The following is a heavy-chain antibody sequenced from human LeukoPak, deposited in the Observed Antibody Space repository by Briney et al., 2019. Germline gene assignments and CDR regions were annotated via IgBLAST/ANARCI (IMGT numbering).Heavy chain of an antibody. CDR3: AKDTSYSTFHY. J-gene: IGHJ4*02. Sequence: GGSLRLSCAASGFTFSSYAMSWVRQAPGKGLEWVSAISGSGGSTYYADSVKGRLTISRDNSKNTLYLQMNSLRAEDTAVYYCAKDTSYSTFHYWGQGTLVTVSS. V-gene: IGHV3-23*01. CDR1: GFTFSSYA. D-gene: IGHD6-13*01. CDR2: ISGSGGST.